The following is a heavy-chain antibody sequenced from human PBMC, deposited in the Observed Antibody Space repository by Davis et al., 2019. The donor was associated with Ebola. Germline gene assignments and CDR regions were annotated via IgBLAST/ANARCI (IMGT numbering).Heavy chain of an antibody. CDR3: ARGRKGGLWYYGMDV. Sequence: MPSETLSLTCAVYGGSFSGYYWSWIRQPPGKGLEWIGSIYYSGSTYYNPSLKSRVTISVDTSKNQFSLKLSSVTAADTAVYYCARGRKGGLWYYGMDVWGQGTTVTVSS. V-gene: IGHV4-34*01. CDR1: GGSFSGYY. J-gene: IGHJ6*02. D-gene: IGHD3-16*01. CDR2: IYYSGST.